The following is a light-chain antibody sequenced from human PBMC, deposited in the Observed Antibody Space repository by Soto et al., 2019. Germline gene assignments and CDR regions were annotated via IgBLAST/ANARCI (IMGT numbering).Light chain of an antibody. CDR1: QSLSSN. CDR2: ATS. Sequence: EIVMTQSPATLSVSPGDRATLSCRASQSLSSNLAWYQQKPGQAPRLLIYATSTRATGIPARFSGSGSGTEFTLTISSLQSEDFAVYYCQQYYRWPQTFGQGTKVEIK. V-gene: IGKV3-15*01. J-gene: IGKJ1*01. CDR3: QQYYRWPQT.